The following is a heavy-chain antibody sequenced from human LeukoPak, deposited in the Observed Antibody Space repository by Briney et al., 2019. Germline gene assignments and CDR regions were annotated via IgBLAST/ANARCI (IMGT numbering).Heavy chain of an antibody. D-gene: IGHD6-19*01. CDR3: ARLGQWLVDWYFDL. V-gene: IGHV3-21*01. Sequence: GGSLRLSCAASGFTFSSYSMNWVRQAPGKGLEWVSSISSSSSYIYYADSVKGRFTISRDNAKNSLYPQMNSLRAEDTAVYHCARLGQWLVDWYFDLWGRGTLVTVSS. CDR2: ISSSSSYI. J-gene: IGHJ2*01. CDR1: GFTFSSYS.